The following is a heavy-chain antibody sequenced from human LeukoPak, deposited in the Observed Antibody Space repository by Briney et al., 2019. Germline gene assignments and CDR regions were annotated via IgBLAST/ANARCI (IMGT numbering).Heavy chain of an antibody. D-gene: IGHD5-24*01. CDR2: VYPGAFDT. J-gene: IGHJ4*02. CDR1: GYSFTSYW. CDR3: ARQDGDGYKSPRYYFDY. Sequence: GESLKISCKGSGYSFTSYWIGWVRQVPGKGLEWMGLVYPGAFDTRYSPSFQRQVTNSADKSISTAYLQCSSLKASDAAMYYCARQDGDGYKSPRYYFDYWGQGTLVTVSS. V-gene: IGHV5-51*01.